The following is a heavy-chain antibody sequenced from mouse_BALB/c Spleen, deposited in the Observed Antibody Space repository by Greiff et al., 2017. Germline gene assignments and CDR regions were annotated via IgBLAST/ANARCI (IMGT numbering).Heavy chain of an antibody. CDR1: GYTFSSYW. V-gene: IGHV1-9*01. Sequence: QVQLQQSGAELMKPGASVKISCKATGYTFSSYWIEWVKQRPGHGLEWIGEILPGSGSTNYNAKFKGKATFTADTSSNTAYMQLSSLTSEDSAVFDCAADYYGSSYLYYYAMDYWGQGTSVTVSS. J-gene: IGHJ4*01. D-gene: IGHD1-1*01. CDR2: ILPGSGST. CDR3: AADYYGSSYLYYYAMDY.